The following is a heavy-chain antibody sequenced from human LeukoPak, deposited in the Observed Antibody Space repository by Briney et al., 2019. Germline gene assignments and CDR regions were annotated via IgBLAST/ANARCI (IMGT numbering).Heavy chain of an antibody. CDR3: AKGAYDYVWGSLIDY. CDR1: GFTFSSYG. V-gene: IGHV3-30*18. J-gene: IGHJ4*02. Sequence: GGSLRLSCAASGFTFSSYGMHWVRQAPGKGLEWVAVGSYDGSNKYYADSVKGRFTISRDNSKNTLYLQMNSLRAEDTAVYYCAKGAYDYVWGSLIDYWGQGTLVTVSS. D-gene: IGHD3-16*01. CDR2: GSYDGSNK.